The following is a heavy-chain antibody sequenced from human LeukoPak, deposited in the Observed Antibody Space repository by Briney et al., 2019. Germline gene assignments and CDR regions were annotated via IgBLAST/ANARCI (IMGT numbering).Heavy chain of an antibody. J-gene: IGHJ4*02. V-gene: IGHV3-21*01. D-gene: IGHD3-22*01. CDR3: ARDSVYYYDSSGRDY. Sequence: GGSLRLSCAASGFTFSSYSMNWVRQAPGKGLEWVSSISSSSSYIYYADSVKGRFTISRDNAKNSLYLQMNSLRAEDTAVYYCARDSVYYYDSSGRDYWGQGTLVTVSS. CDR2: ISSSSSYI. CDR1: GFTFSSYS.